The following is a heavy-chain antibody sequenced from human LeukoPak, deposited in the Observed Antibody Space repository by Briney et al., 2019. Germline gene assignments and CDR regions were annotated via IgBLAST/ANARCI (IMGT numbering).Heavy chain of an antibody. CDR2: IYYSGST. J-gene: IGHJ6*03. D-gene: IGHD2-15*01. CDR3: VRQPRGSYTHYYYYYYMDV. Sequence: PSETLSLTCTVSGGSISSSSYYWGWIRQPPGKGLEWIGSIYYSGSTYYNPSLKSRVTISVDTSKNQFSLKLSSVTAADTAVYYCVRQPRGSYTHYYYYYYMDVWGKGTTVTISS. CDR1: GGSISSSSYY. V-gene: IGHV4-39*01.